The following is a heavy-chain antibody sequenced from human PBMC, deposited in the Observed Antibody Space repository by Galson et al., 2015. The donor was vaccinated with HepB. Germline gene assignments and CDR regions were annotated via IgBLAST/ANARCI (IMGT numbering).Heavy chain of an antibody. CDR3: AKDLIVGGAGSVAGYDQPEGYFDY. CDR2: ISGSGGST. CDR1: GFTFSSYA. J-gene: IGHJ4*02. D-gene: IGHD5-12*01. Sequence: SLRLSCAASGFTFSSYAMSWVRQAPGKGLEWVSAISGSGGSTYYADSVKGRFTISRDNSKNTLYLQMNSLRAEDTAVYYCAKDLIVGGAGSVAGYDQPEGYFDYWGQGTLVTVSS. V-gene: IGHV3-23*01.